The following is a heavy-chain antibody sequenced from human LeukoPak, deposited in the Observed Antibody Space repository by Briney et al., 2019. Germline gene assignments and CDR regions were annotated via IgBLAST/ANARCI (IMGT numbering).Heavy chain of an antibody. Sequence: GGSLRLSCAASGFTFSSYSMNWVRQAPGKGLEWVSSISSSSSYIYYADSVKGRFTISRDNAKNSLYLQMNSLRAEDTAVYYCAREGSSWGIYYYYGMDVWGQGTTVTVSS. V-gene: IGHV3-21*01. CDR2: ISSSSSYI. D-gene: IGHD6-13*01. CDR1: GFTFSSYS. CDR3: AREGSSWGIYYYYGMDV. J-gene: IGHJ6*02.